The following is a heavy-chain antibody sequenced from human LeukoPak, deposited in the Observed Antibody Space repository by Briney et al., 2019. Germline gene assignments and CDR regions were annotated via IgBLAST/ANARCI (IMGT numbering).Heavy chain of an antibody. J-gene: IGHJ6*03. CDR1: GYTFTSYY. V-gene: IGHV1-46*01. Sequence: ASVKVSCKASGYTFTSYYMHWVRQAPGQGLEWMGIINPSGGSTSYAQKFQGRVTMTRDTSTSTVYMELSSLRSEDTAVYYCARDGAAYYYDSSGYPRRYYYYMDVWGKGTTVTISS. CDR3: ARDGAAYYYDSSGYPRRYYYYMDV. CDR2: INPSGGST. D-gene: IGHD3-22*01.